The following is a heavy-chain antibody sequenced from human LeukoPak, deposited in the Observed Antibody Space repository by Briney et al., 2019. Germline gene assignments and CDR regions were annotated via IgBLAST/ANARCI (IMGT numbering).Heavy chain of an antibody. Sequence: GGSLRLSCAASGFTFSSYEMNWVRQAPGKGLEWVSYISSSGSTIFYADSVKGRFTISRDNAKNSLYLQMNSLRAEDTAVYYCAREGGRRRNFDYWGQGTLVTVSS. D-gene: IGHD2-15*01. CDR3: AREGGRRRNFDY. CDR1: GFTFSSYE. V-gene: IGHV3-48*03. CDR2: ISSSGSTI. J-gene: IGHJ4*02.